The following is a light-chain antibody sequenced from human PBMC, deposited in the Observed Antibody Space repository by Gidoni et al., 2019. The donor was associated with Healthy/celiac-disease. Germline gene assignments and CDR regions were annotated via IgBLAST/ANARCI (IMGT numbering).Light chain of an antibody. Sequence: DIQLTQSPSFLSASVGDSVTIPCRAMQGISSYLAWYQQKPGKAPKLLIYAASTLQSGVPSRFSGSGSGTEFTLTISSLQPEDCATYYCQQLNSYPPFTFGPGTKVDIK. CDR2: AAS. J-gene: IGKJ3*01. V-gene: IGKV1-9*01. CDR3: QQLNSYPPFT. CDR1: QGISSY.